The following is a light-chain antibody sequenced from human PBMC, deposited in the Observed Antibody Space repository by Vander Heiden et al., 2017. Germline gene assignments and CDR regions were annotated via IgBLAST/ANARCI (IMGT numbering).Light chain of an antibody. CDR2: SNN. Sequence: QSVLTQPPSASGTPGQRVTISCSGSSSNIGSNTVNWYQQLPGTAPKLLIDSNNQRPSGVPDRFSGSKSGTSASLAISGLQSEDEADYYCAAWDDSLNGQVVFGGGTKLTVL. CDR3: AAWDDSLNGQVV. V-gene: IGLV1-44*01. J-gene: IGLJ2*01. CDR1: SSNIGSNT.